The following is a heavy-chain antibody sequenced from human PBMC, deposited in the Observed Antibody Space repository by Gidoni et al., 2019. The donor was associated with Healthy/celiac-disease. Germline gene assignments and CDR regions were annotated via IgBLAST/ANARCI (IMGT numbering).Heavy chain of an antibody. CDR2: ISGSGGST. CDR3: AKAYCSSTSCYIPYYYYGMDV. D-gene: IGHD2-2*02. Sequence: EVQLLESGGGLVQPGGSLRLSCAAYGFTFSSYAMSWVRQAPGKGLEWVSAISGSGGSTYYADSVKGRFTISRDNSKNTLYLQMNSLRAEDTAVYYCAKAYCSSTSCYIPYYYYGMDVWGQGTTVTVSS. CDR1: GFTFSSYA. V-gene: IGHV3-23*01. J-gene: IGHJ6*02.